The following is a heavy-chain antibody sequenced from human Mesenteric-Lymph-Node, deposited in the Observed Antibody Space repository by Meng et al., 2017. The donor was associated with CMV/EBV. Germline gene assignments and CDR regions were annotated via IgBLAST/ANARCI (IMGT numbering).Heavy chain of an antibody. D-gene: IGHD1-20*01. Sequence: GESLKISCAASGFTFSSYEMNWVRQAPGKGLVWVSRINTDGSNTDYADSVKGRFTISRDNAKNTLYVQMSSLRAEDTVVYYCARGDNWRDYYGMDVWGQGTTVTVSS. CDR2: INTDGSNT. V-gene: IGHV3-74*01. CDR1: GFTFSSYE. CDR3: ARGDNWRDYYGMDV. J-gene: IGHJ6*02.